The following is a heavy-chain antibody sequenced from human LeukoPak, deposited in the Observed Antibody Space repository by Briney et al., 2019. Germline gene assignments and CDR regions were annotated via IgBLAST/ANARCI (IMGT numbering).Heavy chain of an antibody. CDR2: ISYDGSNE. CDR3: ARVGVSDAFDI. J-gene: IGHJ3*02. CDR1: GFTFSSYA. Sequence: GGSLRLSCAASGFTFSSYAMHWVRQAPGKGLEWVAVISYDGSNEYYADSVKGRFTISRDNSKNTLYLQMNSLRAEDTAVYYCARVGVSDAFDIWGQGTMVTVSS. D-gene: IGHD3-16*01. V-gene: IGHV3-30-3*01.